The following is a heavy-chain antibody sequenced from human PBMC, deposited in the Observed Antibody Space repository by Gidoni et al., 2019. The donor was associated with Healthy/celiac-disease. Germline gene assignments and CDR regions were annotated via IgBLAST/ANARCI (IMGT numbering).Heavy chain of an antibody. CDR3: AKDSGSYDGLFDY. J-gene: IGHJ4*02. D-gene: IGHD1-26*01. CDR2: ISYDGSNK. CDR1: GFTFSSYG. V-gene: IGHV3-30*18. Sequence: QVQLVESGGGVVQPGRSLRLSCAASGFTFSSYGMHWVRQAPGKGLEWVAVISYDGSNKYYADSVKGRFTISRDNSKNTLYLQMNSLRAEDTAVYYCAKDSGSYDGLFDYWGQGTLVTVSS.